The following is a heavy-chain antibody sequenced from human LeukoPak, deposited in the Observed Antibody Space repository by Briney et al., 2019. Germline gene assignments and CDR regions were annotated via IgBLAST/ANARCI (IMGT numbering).Heavy chain of an antibody. Sequence: SGGSLRLSCAASGFTFGSYWMSWVRQAPGKGLEWVAVISYDGSNKYYADSVKGRFTISRDNSKNTLYLQMNSLRAEDTAVYYCARDRFRRGLGSGSYSDCWGQGTLVTVSS. J-gene: IGHJ4*02. CDR2: ISYDGSNK. V-gene: IGHV3-30-3*01. D-gene: IGHD3-10*01. CDR3: ARDRFRRGLGSGSYSDC. CDR1: GFTFGSYW.